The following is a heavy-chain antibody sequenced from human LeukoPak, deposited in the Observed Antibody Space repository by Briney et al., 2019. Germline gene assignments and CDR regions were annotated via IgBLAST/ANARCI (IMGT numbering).Heavy chain of an antibody. V-gene: IGHV3-23*01. Sequence: PGGSLRLSCAASGFTLSSYAMSWVRQAPGKGLEWVSAISGSGGSTYYADSVKGRFTIFRDNSKNTLYLQMNSLRAEDTAVYYCAKQGTMIVVVIPSEFDYWGQGTLVTVSS. CDR2: ISGSGGST. J-gene: IGHJ4*02. CDR1: GFTLSSYA. D-gene: IGHD3-22*01. CDR3: AKQGTMIVVVIPSEFDY.